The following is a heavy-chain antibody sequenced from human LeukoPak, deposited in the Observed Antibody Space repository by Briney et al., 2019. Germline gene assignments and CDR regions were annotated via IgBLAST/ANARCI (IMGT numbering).Heavy chain of an antibody. D-gene: IGHD3-10*01. J-gene: IGHJ3*02. V-gene: IGHV3-21*01. CDR1: GFTFSSYS. CDR2: ISSSSSYI. CDR3: ARVSAQRSAFDI. Sequence: GGSLRLSCAASGFTFSSYSMNWVRQAPGKGLEWVSSISSSSSYIYYADSVKGRFTISRDNAKNSLYLQMNSLRAEDTAVYYCARVSAQRSAFDIWGQGTMVTVSS.